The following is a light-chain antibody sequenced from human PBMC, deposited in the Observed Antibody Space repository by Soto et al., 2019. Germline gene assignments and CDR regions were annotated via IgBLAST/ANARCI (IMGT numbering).Light chain of an antibody. V-gene: IGLV2-23*01. J-gene: IGLJ2*01. CDR2: EGS. CDR1: SSDVGSYNL. CDR3: CSYAGSSSHVV. Sequence: QLVLTQPASVSGSPGQSITISCTGTSSDVGSYNLVSWYQQHPGKAPKLMIYEGSKRPSGVSNRFSGSKSGNTASLTISGLPAADEADYYCCSYAGSSSHVVFRGGTQLTVL.